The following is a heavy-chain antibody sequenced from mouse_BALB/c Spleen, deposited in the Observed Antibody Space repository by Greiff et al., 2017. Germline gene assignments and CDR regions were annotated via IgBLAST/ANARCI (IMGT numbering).Heavy chain of an antibody. D-gene: IGHD2-10*01. CDR3: VREIPYPYRRGSSYYAMDY. CDR1: GFSLTSYD. J-gene: IGHJ4*01. V-gene: IGHV2-9-2*01. Sequence: QVQLQQSGPGLVAPSQSLSITCTVSGFSLTSYDISWIRQPPGKGLEWLGVIWTGGGTNYNSAFMSRLSISKDNSKSQVFLKMNSLQTDDTAIYYCVREIPYPYRRGSSYYAMDYWGQGTSVTVSS. CDR2: IWTGGGT.